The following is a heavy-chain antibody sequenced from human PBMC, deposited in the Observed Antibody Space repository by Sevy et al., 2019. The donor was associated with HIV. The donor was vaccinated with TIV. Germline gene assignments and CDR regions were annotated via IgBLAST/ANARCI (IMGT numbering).Heavy chain of an antibody. Sequence: ASVKVSCKASGGTFSTHGISWVRQAPGQGLEWMGGIIPIFGTTNYVQNVQGRGTFTADGSTNTVYMDLSRLTSEDTAVYYCGRFTIFGGELGSYAMDVWGQGTTVTVSS. D-gene: IGHD3-3*01. J-gene: IGHJ6*02. CDR2: IIPIFGTT. CDR1: GGTFSTHG. V-gene: IGHV1-69*13. CDR3: GRFTIFGGELGSYAMDV.